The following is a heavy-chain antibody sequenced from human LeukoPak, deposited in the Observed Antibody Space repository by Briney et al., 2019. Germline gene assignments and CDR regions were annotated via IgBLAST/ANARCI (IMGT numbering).Heavy chain of an antibody. D-gene: IGHD4-17*01. CDR2: FDPEDGET. Sequence: GASVKVSCKLSGDTLTDLSIHWVRQAPGKGLDWMGGFDPEDGETIYAQKFQGRVTITEDSSTDTGYMEMSSLRSEDTAIFYCATDYGGGFDHWGQGTLVTVSS. CDR3: ATDYGGGFDH. V-gene: IGHV1-24*01. CDR1: GDTLTDLS. J-gene: IGHJ4*02.